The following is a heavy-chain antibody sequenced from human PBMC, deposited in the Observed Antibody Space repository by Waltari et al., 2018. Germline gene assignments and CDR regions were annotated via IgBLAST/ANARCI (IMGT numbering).Heavy chain of an antibody. Sequence: QVQLQESGPGLVKPSETLSLTCTVSGGSISRSYWSWIRQPPGKGLEWIGYIYYSGSTNYNPSLKSRVTISVDTSKNQFSLKLSSVTAADTAVYYCARTWFGELYFWFDPWGQGTLVTVSS. CDR2: IYYSGST. CDR1: GGSISRSY. CDR3: ARTWFGELYFWFDP. D-gene: IGHD3-10*01. J-gene: IGHJ5*02. V-gene: IGHV4-59*01.